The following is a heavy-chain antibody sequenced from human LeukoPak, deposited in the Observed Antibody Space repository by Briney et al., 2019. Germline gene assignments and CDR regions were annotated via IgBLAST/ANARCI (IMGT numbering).Heavy chain of an antibody. CDR2: ISSSSSYI. CDR1: GFTFSSYS. Sequence: GGSLRPSCAASGFTFSSYSMSWVRQAPGKGLEWVSSISSSSSYIYYADSVKGRFTISRDNAKNSLYLQMNSLRAEDTAVYYCARGEEYQPDYWGQGTLVTVSS. V-gene: IGHV3-21*01. D-gene: IGHD2-2*01. CDR3: ARGEEYQPDY. J-gene: IGHJ4*02.